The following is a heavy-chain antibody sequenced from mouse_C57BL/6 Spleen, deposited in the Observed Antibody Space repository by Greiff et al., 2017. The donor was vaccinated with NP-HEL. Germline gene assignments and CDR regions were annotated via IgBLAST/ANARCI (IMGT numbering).Heavy chain of an antibody. V-gene: IGHV1-69*01. D-gene: IGHD1-1*01. J-gene: IGHJ1*03. CDR3: ARSPFITTGFYWYFDV. CDR1: GYTFTSYW. CDR2: IDPSDSYT. Sequence: QVQLQQPGAELVMPGASVKLSCKASGYTFTSYWMHWVKQRPGQGLEWIGEIDPSDSYTNYNQKFKGKSTLPVDKSSSTAYMQLSSLTSEDSAVYYCARSPFITTGFYWYFDVWGTGTTVTVSS.